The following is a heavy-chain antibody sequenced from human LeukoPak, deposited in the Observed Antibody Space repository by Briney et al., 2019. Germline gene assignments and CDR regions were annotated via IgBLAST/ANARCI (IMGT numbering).Heavy chain of an antibody. CDR2: IYYSGST. Sequence: PSETLSLTCTVSGGSISSSSYYWGWIRQPPGKGLEWIGSIYYSGSTYYKPSLKSRVTISVDTSKNQFSLKLSSVTAADTAVYYCARGEGGYDYWGQGTLVTVSS. V-gene: IGHV4-39*07. CDR1: GGSISSSSYY. D-gene: IGHD5-12*01. CDR3: ARGEGGYDY. J-gene: IGHJ4*02.